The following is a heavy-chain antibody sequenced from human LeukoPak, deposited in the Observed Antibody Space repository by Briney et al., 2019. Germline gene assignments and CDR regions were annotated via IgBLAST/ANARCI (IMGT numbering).Heavy chain of an antibody. CDR1: GFTFSNYG. V-gene: IGHV3-23*01. CDR3: ARGTYSSSWYADY. Sequence: GGSLRLSCAASGFTFSNYGMHWVRQAPGKGLEWVSAITGSGGSTYYADSVKGRFTISRDNSKNTLYLQMNSLRAEDTAVYYCARGTYSSSWYADYWGQGTLVTVSS. D-gene: IGHD6-13*01. CDR2: ITGSGGST. J-gene: IGHJ4*02.